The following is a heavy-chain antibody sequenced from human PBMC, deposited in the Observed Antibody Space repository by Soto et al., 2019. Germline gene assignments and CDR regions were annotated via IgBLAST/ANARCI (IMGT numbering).Heavy chain of an antibody. CDR3: ATFMTGTGTGWGRASEY. J-gene: IGHJ4*02. V-gene: IGHV3-23*01. CDR2: ISSSGGTT. D-gene: IGHD3-10*01. Sequence: VHLLESGGGLVQPGGSLRLSCETSGLNFNNYAMSWVRQAPGERLEWVSFISSSGGTTYYADSVKGLFTISRDNSRNTVFLQMNSLGAEDTAIYYCATFMTGTGTGWGRASEYWGQGTRVTVSS. CDR1: GLNFNNYA.